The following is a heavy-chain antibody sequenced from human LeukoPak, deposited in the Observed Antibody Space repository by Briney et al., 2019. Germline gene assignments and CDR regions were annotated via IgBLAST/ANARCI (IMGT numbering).Heavy chain of an antibody. V-gene: IGHV3-21*01. Sequence: GGSLRLSCAASGFTFSSYSMNWVRQTPGKGLEWVSSISSSNNYIYYADSVKGRFTISRDNAKNSLYLQMNSLRAEDTAVYYCARVEAAICPFHYWGQGTLVTVSS. J-gene: IGHJ4*02. CDR2: ISSSNNYI. CDR1: GFTFSSYS. D-gene: IGHD6-25*01. CDR3: ARVEAAICPFHY.